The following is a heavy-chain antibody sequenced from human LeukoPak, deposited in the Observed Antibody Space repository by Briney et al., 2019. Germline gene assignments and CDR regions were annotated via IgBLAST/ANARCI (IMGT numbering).Heavy chain of an antibody. CDR3: ASWTSTAMASQDSFDI. Sequence: PSETLSLTCTVSGGSLSRYYWSWIRHPPGKGLEWIGYIYYSGGTNYNPSLKSRLTISVDTPKTQFPLNLSSVPAADTAVYYCASWTSTAMASQDSFDIWGQGTMVTVSS. J-gene: IGHJ3*02. CDR1: GGSLSRYY. D-gene: IGHD5-18*01. CDR2: IYYSGGT. V-gene: IGHV4-59*01.